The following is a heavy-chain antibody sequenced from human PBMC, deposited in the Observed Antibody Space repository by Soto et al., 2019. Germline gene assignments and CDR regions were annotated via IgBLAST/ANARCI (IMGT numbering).Heavy chain of an antibody. Sequence: GASVKPSGKDSGYTLTELSMHCVRQAPGKGLEWMGGFDPEDGETIYAQKFQGRVTMTEDTSTDTAYMELSSLRSEDTAVYYCATRWPLGYYDSSGYYYDAFDIWGQGTMVTVSS. CDR2: FDPEDGET. D-gene: IGHD3-22*01. CDR3: ATRWPLGYYDSSGYYYDAFDI. CDR1: GYTLTELS. V-gene: IGHV1-24*01. J-gene: IGHJ3*02.